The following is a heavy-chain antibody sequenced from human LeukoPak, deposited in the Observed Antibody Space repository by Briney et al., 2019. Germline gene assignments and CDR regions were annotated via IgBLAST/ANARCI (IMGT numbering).Heavy chain of an antibody. J-gene: IGHJ4*02. D-gene: IGHD6-13*01. Sequence: GGSLRLSCAASGFSFSNSWMSWVRQAPGKGLEWVSVIYSGGSTYYADSVKGRFTISRDNSKNTLYLQMNSLRAEDTAVYYCARGTSIAAASYYFDYWGQGTLVTVSS. CDR1: GFSFSNSW. CDR2: IYSGGST. CDR3: ARGTSIAAASYYFDY. V-gene: IGHV3-53*01.